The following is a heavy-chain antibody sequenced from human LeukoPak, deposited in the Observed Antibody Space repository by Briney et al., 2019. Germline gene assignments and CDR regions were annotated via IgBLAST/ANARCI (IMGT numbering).Heavy chain of an antibody. J-gene: IGHJ4*02. CDR3: ARDGGSYLNYFDY. Sequence: GGSLRLSCVVSGFTFSSYWMSWVRQAPGKGLEWVANIKQDGTEKYYVDSVKGRFTISRDNAKNTLYLQMNSLRAEDTAVYYCARDGGSYLNYFDYWGQGTLVTVSS. D-gene: IGHD1-26*01. CDR1: GFTFSSYW. CDR2: IKQDGTEK. V-gene: IGHV3-7*01.